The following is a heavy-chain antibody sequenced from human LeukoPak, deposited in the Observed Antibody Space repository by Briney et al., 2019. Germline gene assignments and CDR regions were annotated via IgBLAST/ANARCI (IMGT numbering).Heavy chain of an antibody. CDR1: GFTFSSYG. Sequence: GGSLRLSCAASGFTFSSYGMHWVRQAPGKGLEWVAVIWYDGSNKYYADSVKGRFTISRDNSKNTLYLQMNSLRAEDTAVYYYARDPGYEGRVGYFDLWGRGTLVTVSS. CDR2: IWYDGSNK. J-gene: IGHJ2*01. CDR3: ARDPGYEGRVGYFDL. D-gene: IGHD5-18*01. V-gene: IGHV3-33*08.